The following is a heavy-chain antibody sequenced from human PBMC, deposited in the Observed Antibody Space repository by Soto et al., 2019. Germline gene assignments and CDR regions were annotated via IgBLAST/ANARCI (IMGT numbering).Heavy chain of an antibody. Sequence: QVQLVESGGGVVQPGRSLRLSCAASGFTFSSYGMHWVRQAPGKGLEWVAVMSYDGSSKYYADSVKGRFTISRDNSKNTLYLQMNSLRAEDTAVYYCATLPIVVVKDDAFDIWGQGTMVTVSS. D-gene: IGHD3-22*01. J-gene: IGHJ3*02. V-gene: IGHV3-30*03. CDR1: GFTFSSYG. CDR3: ATLPIVVVKDDAFDI. CDR2: MSYDGSSK.